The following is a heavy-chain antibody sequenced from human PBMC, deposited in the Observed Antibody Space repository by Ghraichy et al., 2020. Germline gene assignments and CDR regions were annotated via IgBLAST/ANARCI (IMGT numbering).Heavy chain of an antibody. Sequence: GGSLRLSCAASGFTFDDYAMHWVRQAPGKGLEWVSGISWNSGSIGYADSVKGRFTISRDNAKNSLYLQMNSLRAEDTALYYCAKDRRIGGTVTRGFFDYWGQGTLVTVSS. CDR2: ISWNSGSI. V-gene: IGHV3-9*01. J-gene: IGHJ4*02. CDR1: GFTFDDYA. CDR3: AKDRRIGGTVTRGFFDY. D-gene: IGHD4-17*01.